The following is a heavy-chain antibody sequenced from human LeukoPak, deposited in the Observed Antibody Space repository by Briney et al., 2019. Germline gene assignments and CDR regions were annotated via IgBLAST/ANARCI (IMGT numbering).Heavy chain of an antibody. D-gene: IGHD6-13*01. Sequence: SETLSLTCTVSGGSVSSGSYYWSWIRQPPGKGLEWIGYIYYSGSTNYNSSLMSRVTISVDSSKNQFSLKVSSVAAADTAVYFCARDPQYSSSSDAFDIWGQGTMVTVSS. CDR3: ARDPQYSSSSDAFDI. CDR1: GGSVSSGSYY. V-gene: IGHV4-61*01. J-gene: IGHJ3*02. CDR2: IYYSGST.